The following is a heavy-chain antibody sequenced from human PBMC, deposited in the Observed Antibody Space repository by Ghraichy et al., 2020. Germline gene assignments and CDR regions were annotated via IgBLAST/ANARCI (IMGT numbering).Heavy chain of an antibody. V-gene: IGHV3-23*01. CDR2: IRGSGDAT. CDR3: VTDPCSSCGCNSGNFDN. CDR1: GLTFSSYA. Sequence: LTCVVSGLTFSSYAMNWVRQAPGKGLEWVASIRGSGDATNYADSVKGRFTISRDNSKSTLYLRMNSLRAEDAAIYYCVTDPCSSCGCNSGNFDNWGQGTLVTVSS. D-gene: IGHD2-15*01. J-gene: IGHJ4*02.